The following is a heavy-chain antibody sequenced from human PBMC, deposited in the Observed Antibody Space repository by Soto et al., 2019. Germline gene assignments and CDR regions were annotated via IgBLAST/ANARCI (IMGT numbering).Heavy chain of an antibody. CDR1: GGTFSSYT. CDR3: ARDPSADDLPAY. Sequence: QVQLVQSGAEVKKPGSSVKVSCKASGGTFSSYTISWVLQAPGQGLEWMGRIIPILGIANYAQKFQGRVTITADKSTSTAYMELSSLRSEDTAVYYCARDPSADDLPAYWGQGTLVTVSS. CDR2: IIPILGIA. V-gene: IGHV1-69*08. J-gene: IGHJ4*02. D-gene: IGHD5-12*01.